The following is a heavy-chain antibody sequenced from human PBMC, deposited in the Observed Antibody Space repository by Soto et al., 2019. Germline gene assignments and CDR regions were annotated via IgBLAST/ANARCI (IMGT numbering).Heavy chain of an antibody. J-gene: IGHJ4*02. CDR2: IYPGDSDT. V-gene: IGHV5-51*01. Sequence: RNSYRVSGESFITHWISWVRQMPGKGLEWMGIIYPGDSDTRYSPSFQGQVTISADKSTSTSYLQWSSLKASDSAIYYCARAHDYGDYAADYWGQGTLFTV. CDR3: ARAHDYGDYAADY. D-gene: IGHD4-17*01. CDR1: GESFITHW.